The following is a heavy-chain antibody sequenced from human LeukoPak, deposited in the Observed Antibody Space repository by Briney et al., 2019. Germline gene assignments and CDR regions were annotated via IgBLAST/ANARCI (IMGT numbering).Heavy chain of an antibody. D-gene: IGHD4-17*01. CDR1: GFTFSNAW. Sequence: PGGSLRLSCAASGFTFSNAWMSWVRQAPGKGLEWVGRIKSKTEGGTTDYTAPVKGRFTISRDDSKNTLYLQMNSLKTEDTAVYYCTTGYGDYVSDAFDIWGQGTMVTVSS. CDR2: IKSKTEGGTT. V-gene: IGHV3-15*01. J-gene: IGHJ3*02. CDR3: TTGYGDYVSDAFDI.